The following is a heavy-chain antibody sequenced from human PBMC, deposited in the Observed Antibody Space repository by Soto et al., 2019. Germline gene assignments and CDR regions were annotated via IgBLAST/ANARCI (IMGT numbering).Heavy chain of an antibody. J-gene: IGHJ4*02. V-gene: IGHV3-23*01. CDR2: ISGSGGST. CDR3: ARDYSSYGPFDY. Sequence: GGSQILSCAASGFHFIGYGRSWVRQAPGKGLEWVSAISGSGGSTYYADSVKGRFTISRDNAKNSLYLQMNSLRAEDTAVYYCARDYSSYGPFDYRGQGTLVTVSS. D-gene: IGHD5-18*01. CDR1: GFHFIGYG.